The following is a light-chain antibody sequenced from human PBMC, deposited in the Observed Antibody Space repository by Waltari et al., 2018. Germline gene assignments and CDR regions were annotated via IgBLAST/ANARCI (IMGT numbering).Light chain of an antibody. Sequence: QSALTQPASVSGSHGQSITISCSGTSSDIGGYNYLPWYQQHPGKAPKILIYDVNKRPSGVSNRFSGSKSGNTASLTISGLQAEDEADYYCSSYRNSNTVVFGGGTKLTVL. V-gene: IGLV2-14*03. CDR1: SSDIGGYNY. J-gene: IGLJ2*01. CDR2: DVN. CDR3: SSYRNSNTVV.